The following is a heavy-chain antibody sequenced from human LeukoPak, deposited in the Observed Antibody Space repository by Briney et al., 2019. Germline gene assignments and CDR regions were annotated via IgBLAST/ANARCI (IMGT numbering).Heavy chain of an antibody. Sequence: SETLSLTCTVSGGSISSGDYYWSWVRQPPGKGLEWIGYIYYSGSTYYNPSLKSRLTISVDTSKNQFSLQLSSVTAADTAVYYCARAVVFCTNGVCYKGYYYYGVDVWGQGTTVTVSS. CDR2: IYYSGST. V-gene: IGHV4-30-4*01. CDR3: ARAVVFCTNGVCYKGYYYYGVDV. D-gene: IGHD2-8*01. J-gene: IGHJ6*02. CDR1: GGSISSGDYY.